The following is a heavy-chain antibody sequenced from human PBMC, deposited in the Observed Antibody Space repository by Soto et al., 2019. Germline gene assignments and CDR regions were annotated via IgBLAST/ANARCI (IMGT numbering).Heavy chain of an antibody. CDR2: IYYTGMT. CDR3: ATGPRSSNSYRQFDY. CDR1: GTSISSTNYY. V-gene: IGHV4-39*01. Sequence: SETLSLTCTVSGTSISSTNYYWGWIRQPPGKGLEWITSIYYTGMTYYNPSLKSRVTISVDTSKNQFSLKLSSVTAADRAVYYCATGPRSSNSYRQFDYLGQGTLVTVS. D-gene: IGHD6-13*01. J-gene: IGHJ4*02.